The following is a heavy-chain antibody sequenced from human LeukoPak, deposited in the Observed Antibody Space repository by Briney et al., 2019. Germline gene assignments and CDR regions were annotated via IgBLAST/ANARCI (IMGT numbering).Heavy chain of an antibody. CDR3: GRAMDV. CDR2: IKQGGSKK. V-gene: IGHV3-7*04. CDR1: GFTFSNYW. J-gene: IGHJ6*02. Sequence: GGSLRLSCTASGFTFSNYWMHWVRQAPGKGLEWVATIKQGGSKKYYLDSVKGRFTISRDNAKNSLYLQMNSLRAEDTAVYYCGRAMDVWGQGTTVTVSS.